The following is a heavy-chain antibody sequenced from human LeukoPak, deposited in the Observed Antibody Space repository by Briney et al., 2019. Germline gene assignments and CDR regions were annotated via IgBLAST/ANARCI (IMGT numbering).Heavy chain of an antibody. Sequence: GGSLRLSCAASAFTFSNHNIDWVRQAPGKGLGWVSFISSSGSTIYYAVSVKGRFTISRDNAKNSLYLQMSSLRAEETAVYYCVRVEFGDSSSWYNWGGQGTLVTVSS. CDR2: ISSSGSTI. CDR3: VRVEFGDSSSWYNW. D-gene: IGHD6-13*01. J-gene: IGHJ4*02. CDR1: AFTFSNHN. V-gene: IGHV3-48*04.